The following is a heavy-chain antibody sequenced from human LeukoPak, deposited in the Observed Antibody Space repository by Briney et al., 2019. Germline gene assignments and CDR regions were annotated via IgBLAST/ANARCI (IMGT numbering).Heavy chain of an antibody. J-gene: IGHJ3*02. CDR1: GFTFSSYA. V-gene: IGHV3-64*01. D-gene: IGHD3-10*01. Sequence: GGSLRLSCAASGFTFSSYAMHWVRQAPGKGLEYVSAISSIGGSTYYANSVKGRFTISRDNSKNTLYLQMGSLRAEDMAVYYCARESFSENAFDIWGQGTMVTVSS. CDR3: ARESFSENAFDI. CDR2: ISSIGGST.